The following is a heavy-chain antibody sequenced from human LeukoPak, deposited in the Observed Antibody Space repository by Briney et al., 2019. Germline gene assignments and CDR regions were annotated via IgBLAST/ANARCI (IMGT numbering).Heavy chain of an antibody. CDR2: MNPNSGNT. J-gene: IGHJ4*02. CDR3: ARGAGVGATLDY. D-gene: IGHD1-26*01. CDR1: GYTFTSYD. V-gene: IGHV1-8*01. Sequence: ASVEVSCKASGYTFTSYDINWVRQATGQGLEWMGWMNPNSGNTGYAQKFQGRVTMTRNTSISTAYMELSSLRSEDTAVYYCARGAGVGATLDYWGQGTLVTVSS.